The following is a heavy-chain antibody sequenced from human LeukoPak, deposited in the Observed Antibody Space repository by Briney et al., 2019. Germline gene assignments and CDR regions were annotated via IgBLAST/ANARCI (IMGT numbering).Heavy chain of an antibody. V-gene: IGHV3-30-3*01. J-gene: IGHJ6*02. CDR3: ARGSQGYCSGGSCYYYDYGMDV. CDR1: GFTFSSYA. D-gene: IGHD2-15*01. CDR2: ISYDGSNK. Sequence: GGSLRLSCAASGFTFSSYAMHWVRQAPGKGVEWVADISYDGSNKYYADSVKGRFTISRDNSENTLYLQMNSLRAEDMAVYYRARGSQGYCSGGSCYYYDYGMDVWGQGTTVTVSS.